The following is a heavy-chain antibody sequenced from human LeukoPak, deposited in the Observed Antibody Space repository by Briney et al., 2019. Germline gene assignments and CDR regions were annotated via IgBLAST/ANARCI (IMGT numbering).Heavy chain of an antibody. CDR2: INPSGGST. J-gene: IGHJ6*03. V-gene: IGHV1-46*01. D-gene: IGHD2-2*01. Sequence: ASVKVSCKASGYTFTSYYMHWVRQAPGQGLEWMGIINPSGGSTSYAQKFQGRVTMTRDMSTSTVYMELSSLRSEDTAVYYCARGLGYCSSTSCYRYYMDVWGKGTTVTISS. CDR1: GYTFTSYY. CDR3: ARGLGYCSSTSCYRYYMDV.